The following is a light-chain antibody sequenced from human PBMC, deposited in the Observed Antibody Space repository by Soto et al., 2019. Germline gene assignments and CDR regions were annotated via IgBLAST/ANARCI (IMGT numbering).Light chain of an antibody. Sequence: IVFTQSPGTLTLCPGERATLSCRASQSISSYYLAWYQQKPGQAPRLLIYDASSRATAIPDRFRGSGSGTDFTLTISRLEPEDFAVYYCQHYGSSRTFGQGTKVDI. CDR3: QHYGSSRT. CDR2: DAS. J-gene: IGKJ1*01. V-gene: IGKV3-20*01. CDR1: QSISSYY.